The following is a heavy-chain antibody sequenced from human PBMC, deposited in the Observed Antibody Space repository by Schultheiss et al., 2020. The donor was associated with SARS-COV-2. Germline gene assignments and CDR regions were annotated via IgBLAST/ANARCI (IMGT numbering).Heavy chain of an antibody. CDR1: GFTFSSYA. Sequence: GGSLRLSCAASGFTFSSYAMSWVRQAPGKGLEWVSAISGSGGSTYYAGSVKGRFTISRENAKNSLYLQMNSLRAEDTAVYYCARGRNNGAFYFDYWGQGTLVTVSS. V-gene: IGHV3-23*01. CDR3: ARGRNNGAFYFDY. CDR2: ISGSGGST. D-gene: IGHD1/OR15-1a*01. J-gene: IGHJ4*02.